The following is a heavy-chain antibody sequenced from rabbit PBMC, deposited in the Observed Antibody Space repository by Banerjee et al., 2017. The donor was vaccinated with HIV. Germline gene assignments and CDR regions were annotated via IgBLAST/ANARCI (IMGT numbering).Heavy chain of an antibody. J-gene: IGHJ4*01. V-gene: IGHV1S40*01. D-gene: IGHD1-1*01. CDR2: INTRSGNT. Sequence: QSLEESGGDLVKPGASLTLTCKASGFSFSNKYVMCWVRQASGKVLEWIGCINTRSGNTVFASWAKGRFTITKTSSTAVTLHMTTLTAADTDTYFCARDFAGVIGWNFGLWGPGTLVTVS. CDR3: ARDFAGVIGWNFGL. CDR1: GFSFSNKYV.